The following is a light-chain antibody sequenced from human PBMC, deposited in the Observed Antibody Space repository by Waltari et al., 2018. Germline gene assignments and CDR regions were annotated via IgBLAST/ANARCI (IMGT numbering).Light chain of an antibody. CDR2: GAS. J-gene: IGKJ4*01. Sequence: EIVMTQSPATLSVSPGHRASLSCRASQSVSSNLAWYQQKPGQAPRLLIYGASTRATGIPVRFSGSGSGTEFTLTISSLQSEDFAVYYCQQYVGWPPTLTFGGGTKVEIK. CDR1: QSVSSN. CDR3: QQYVGWPPTLT. V-gene: IGKV3-15*01.